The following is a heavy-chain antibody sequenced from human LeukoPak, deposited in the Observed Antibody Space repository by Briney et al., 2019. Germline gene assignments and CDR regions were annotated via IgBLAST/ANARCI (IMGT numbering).Heavy chain of an antibody. J-gene: IGHJ3*02. CDR1: GGSISSGSYY. Sequence: SETLSLTCTVSGGSISSGSYYWSWIRQPAGKGLEWIGRIYTSGSTNYNPSLKSRVTISVDTSKNQFSLKLSSVTAADTAVYYCARVLWGYCSSTSCSGSPNAFDIWGQGTLVTVSS. CDR3: ARVLWGYCSSTSCSGSPNAFDI. V-gene: IGHV4-61*02. D-gene: IGHD2-2*01. CDR2: IYTSGST.